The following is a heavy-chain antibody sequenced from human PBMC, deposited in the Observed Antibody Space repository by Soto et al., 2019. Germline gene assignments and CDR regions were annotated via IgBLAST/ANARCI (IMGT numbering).Heavy chain of an antibody. D-gene: IGHD3-22*01. CDR1: GFTFSSYA. V-gene: IGHV3-23*01. Sequence: GGSLRLSCAASGFTFSSYAMSWVRQAPGKGLEWVSAISGSGGSTYYADSVKGRFTISRDNSKNTLYLQMNSLRAEDTAVYYCAKMGPIAGDSSGYYKMIGRGYFQHWGQGTLVTVSS. CDR3: AKMGPIAGDSSGYYKMIGRGYFQH. J-gene: IGHJ1*01. CDR2: ISGSGGST.